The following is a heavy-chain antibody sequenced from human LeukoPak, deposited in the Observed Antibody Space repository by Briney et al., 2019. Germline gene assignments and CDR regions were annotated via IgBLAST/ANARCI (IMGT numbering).Heavy chain of an antibody. CDR2: ISYDGSNK. J-gene: IGHJ4*02. D-gene: IGHD3-22*01. CDR3: AKPSKGYYYDSSGYYYY. V-gene: IGHV3-30-3*02. CDR1: GFTFSSYA. Sequence: GGSLRFSCAASGFTFSSYAMPWVRQAPGKGLEWVAVISYDGSNKYYADSVKGRFTISRDNSKNTLYLQMNSLRAEDTAVYYCAKPSKGYYYDSSGYYYYWGQGTLVTVSS.